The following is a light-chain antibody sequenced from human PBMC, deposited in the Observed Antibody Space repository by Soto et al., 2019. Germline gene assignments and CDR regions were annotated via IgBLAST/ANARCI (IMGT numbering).Light chain of an antibody. CDR3: QTYGISRWT. J-gene: IGKJ1*01. Sequence: EIVLTQSPDTLYLFPGERATLSCRASQIVSSTYLAWYKQKPGQAPRPLISAASSRATGTPDRFSGSGSGTDFSLTISRLEPVDSAVYYWQTYGISRWTSGQWTKVEIK. CDR2: AAS. V-gene: IGKV3-20*01. CDR1: QIVSSTY.